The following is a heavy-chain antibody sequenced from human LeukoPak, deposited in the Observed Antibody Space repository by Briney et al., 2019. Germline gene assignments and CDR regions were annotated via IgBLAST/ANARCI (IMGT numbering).Heavy chain of an antibody. CDR3: AKDQDRYSSSWTFDY. CDR2: ISYDGSNK. D-gene: IGHD6-13*01. V-gene: IGHV3-30*18. J-gene: IGHJ4*02. CDR1: GFTFSSYG. Sequence: GGSLRLSCAASGFTFSSYGMHWVRQAPGKGLEWVAVISYDGSNKYYADSVKGRFTISRDNSKNTLYLQMNSLRAEDMAVYYCAKDQDRYSSSWTFDYWGQGTLVTVSS.